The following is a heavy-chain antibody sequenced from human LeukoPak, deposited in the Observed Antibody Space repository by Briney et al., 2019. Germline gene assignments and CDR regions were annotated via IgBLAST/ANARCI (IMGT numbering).Heavy chain of an antibody. CDR1: GFTFSSYS. J-gene: IGHJ4*02. D-gene: IGHD3-3*01. Sequence: PGGSLRLSCAASGFTFSSYSMNWVRQAPGKGLEWVSSISSSSSYIYYADSVKGRFTISRDNAKNSLYLQMNSLRAEDTAVYYRARVRGDYGFLSDYWGQGTLVTVSS. CDR3: ARVRGDYGFLSDY. V-gene: IGHV3-21*01. CDR2: ISSSSSYI.